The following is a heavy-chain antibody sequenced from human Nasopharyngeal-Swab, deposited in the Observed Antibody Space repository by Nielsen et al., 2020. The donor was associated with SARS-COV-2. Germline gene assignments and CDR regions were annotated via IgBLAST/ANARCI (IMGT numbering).Heavy chain of an antibody. V-gene: IGHV4-4*07. J-gene: IGHJ6*02. Sequence: SETLSLTCTVSGGSISSYYWSWIRQPAGKGLEWIGRIYTSGSTNYNPSLKSRVTISVDTSKNQFSLKLSSVTAADTAVYYCARGSYDSSGYGLHYYYYGMDVWGQGTTVTVSS. CDR2: IYTSGST. CDR3: ARGSYDSSGYGLHYYYYGMDV. CDR1: GGSISSYY. D-gene: IGHD3-22*01.